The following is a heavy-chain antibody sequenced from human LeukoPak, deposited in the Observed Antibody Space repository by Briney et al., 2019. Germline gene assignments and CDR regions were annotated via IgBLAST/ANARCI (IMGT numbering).Heavy chain of an antibody. CDR1: GFTFSSYG. CDR2: IRYDGSNK. J-gene: IGHJ4*02. D-gene: IGHD6-13*01. Sequence: PGGSLRLSCAASGFTFSSYGMHWVRQAPGKGLEWVAFIRYDGSNKYYADSVKGRFTISRDNSKNTLYLQMNRLRAEDTAVYYCAMPPIIAAAATGYFDYWGQGTLVTVSS. CDR3: AMPPIIAAAATGYFDY. V-gene: IGHV3-30*02.